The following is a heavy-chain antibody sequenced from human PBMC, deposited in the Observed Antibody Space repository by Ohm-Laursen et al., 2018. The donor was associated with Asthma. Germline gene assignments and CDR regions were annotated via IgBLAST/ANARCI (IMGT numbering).Heavy chain of an antibody. CDR3: ARDPGSYRLRLFDY. J-gene: IGHJ4*02. V-gene: IGHV1-2*06. D-gene: IGHD1-26*01. CDR1: GYTFTGYY. CDR2: INPNSGGT. Sequence: ASVKVSCKASGYTFTGYYMHWVRQAPGQGLEWMGRINPNSGGTNYAQKFQGRVTMTRDTSISTAYMELRSLRSDDTAVYYCARDPGSYRLRLFDYWGQGTLVTVSS.